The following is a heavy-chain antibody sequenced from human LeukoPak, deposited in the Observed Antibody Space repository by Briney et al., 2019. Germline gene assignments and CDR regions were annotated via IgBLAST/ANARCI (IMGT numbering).Heavy chain of an antibody. J-gene: IGHJ4*02. CDR3: ATETIGRHYDY. Sequence: PGGSLRLSCAASGFTFSSCGFNWVRQAPGKGLEWVSSIGPTGTDRYYADSVRGRFTISRDDAKNSMYLQMDSLRDEDTAVYYCATETIGRHYDYWGQGTLLTVSS. V-gene: IGHV3-21*01. CDR1: GFTFSSCG. CDR2: IGPTGTDR. D-gene: IGHD1-14*01.